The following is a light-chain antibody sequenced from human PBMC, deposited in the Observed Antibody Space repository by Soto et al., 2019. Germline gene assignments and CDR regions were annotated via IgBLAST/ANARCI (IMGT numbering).Light chain of an antibody. CDR3: KQYGSSPGP. CDR1: QSISIN. Sequence: KLSAAALSVTPGERAILSCRASQSISINLAWYQQKPGQAPRLLIYDASNRATGIPARFSGTGSGTDFTLTINNLEPEDFAVYYCKQYGSSPGPFGHGTNAAI. V-gene: IGKV3-20*01. CDR2: DAS. J-gene: IGKJ3*01.